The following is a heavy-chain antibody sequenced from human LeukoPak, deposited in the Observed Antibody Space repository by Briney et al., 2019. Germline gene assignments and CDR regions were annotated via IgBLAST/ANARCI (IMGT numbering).Heavy chain of an antibody. V-gene: IGHV3-30*18. CDR1: GFTFSSYG. J-gene: IGHJ4*02. D-gene: IGHD4-23*01. CDR2: ISYDGSNK. CDR3: AKRGDYGGNPPFDY. Sequence: GGFLRLSCAASGFTFSSYGMNWVCQAPGKGLEWVAVISYDGSNKYYADSVKGRFTISRDNSKNTLYLQMNSLRAEDTAVYYCAKRGDYGGNPPFDYWGQGTLVTVSS.